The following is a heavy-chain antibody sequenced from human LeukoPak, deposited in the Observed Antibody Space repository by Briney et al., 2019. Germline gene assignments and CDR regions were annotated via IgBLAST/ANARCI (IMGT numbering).Heavy chain of an antibody. CDR3: ARHSGASPHYFDY. V-gene: IGHV4-59*08. J-gene: IGHJ4*02. CDR2: IYYSGTT. Sequence: SETLSLACTVSGGSISNYYWSWIRQPPGKGLEWIGFIYYSGTTHYNPSLKSRVTMSVATSNNQFSLRLSSVTAADTAIYYCARHSGASPHYFDYWGQGALVTVSS. CDR1: GGSISNYY. D-gene: IGHD1-26*01.